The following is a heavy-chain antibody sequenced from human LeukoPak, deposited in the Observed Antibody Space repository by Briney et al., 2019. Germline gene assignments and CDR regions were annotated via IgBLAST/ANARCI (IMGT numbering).Heavy chain of an antibody. CDR2: IYYSGST. J-gene: IGHJ4*02. CDR3: ARNESVLGTTGLNDFFDD. CDR1: GGSISRRSDY. Sequence: SETLSLTCTATGGSISRRSDYWGWIRQPPGKGLEWIGSIYYSGSTYYNPSFKSRVTISVDTSRNQFSLQLSYVTAADTAVYYCARNESVLGTTGLNDFFDDWGQGSLVTVSS. V-gene: IGHV4-39*01. D-gene: IGHD1-26*01.